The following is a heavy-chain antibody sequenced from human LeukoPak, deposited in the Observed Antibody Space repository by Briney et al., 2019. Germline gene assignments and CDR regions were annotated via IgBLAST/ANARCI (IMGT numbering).Heavy chain of an antibody. CDR1: GYTFTGYY. Sequence: ASVKVSCKASGYTFTGYYMYWVRQAPGQGLEWMGWLNTKTGATNIAQKFQGRVTLTRDTSVNTAYIEVTRLSSDDTAVYFCARGVVALPNWGQGTLVTVSS. D-gene: IGHD2-15*01. CDR2: LNTKTGAT. V-gene: IGHV1-2*02. CDR3: ARGVVALPN. J-gene: IGHJ4*02.